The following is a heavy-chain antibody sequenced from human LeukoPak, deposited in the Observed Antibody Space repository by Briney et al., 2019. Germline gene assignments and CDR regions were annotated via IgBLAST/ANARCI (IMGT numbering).Heavy chain of an antibody. V-gene: IGHV4-59*01. CDR1: GGSISSYY. J-gene: IGHJ5*02. D-gene: IGHD4-23*01. CDR3: ARYRGNSNGGFDP. CDR2: IYNSGGT. Sequence: SETLSLTCTVSGGSISSYYWTWIRQPPGKGLEWIGNIYNSGGTNYNPSLKSRVTTSVDTSKNQFSLKLTSVTAADTAVYYCARYRGNSNGGFDPWGQGTLVTVSS.